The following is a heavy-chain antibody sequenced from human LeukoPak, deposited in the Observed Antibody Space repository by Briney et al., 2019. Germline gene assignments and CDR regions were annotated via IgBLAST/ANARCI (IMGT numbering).Heavy chain of an antibody. Sequence: ASVKVSCKASGYTFTSYAMNWVRQAPGQGLEWMGWINTNTGNPTYAQGFTGRFVFSLDTSVSTAYLQISSLKAEDTAVYYCASFEKGFTSLGEGVFDYWGQGTLVTVSS. V-gene: IGHV7-4-1*02. CDR3: ASFEKGFTSLGEGVFDY. CDR1: GYTFTSYA. CDR2: INTNTGNP. J-gene: IGHJ4*02. D-gene: IGHD3-16*01.